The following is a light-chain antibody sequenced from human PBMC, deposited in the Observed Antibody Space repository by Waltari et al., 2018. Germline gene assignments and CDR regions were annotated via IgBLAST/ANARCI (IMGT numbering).Light chain of an antibody. CDR2: EDD. Sequence: NFMLTQPHSVSESPGKTVTISCTGSGGRIASNYVQRYQQRPGSAPTAVIYEDDRRPSWVPARFSGSVDSSSNSASLTISGLKTEDEADYYCQSYDSDTQGVLFGGGTKLTVL. CDR3: QSYDSDTQGVL. J-gene: IGLJ2*01. CDR1: GGRIASNY. V-gene: IGLV6-57*02.